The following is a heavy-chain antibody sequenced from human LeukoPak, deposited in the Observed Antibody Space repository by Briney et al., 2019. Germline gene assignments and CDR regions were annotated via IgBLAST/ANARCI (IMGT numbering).Heavy chain of an antibody. D-gene: IGHD2-21*02. CDR2: IIPIFGTA. V-gene: IGHV1-69*13. Sequence: RASVKVSCKASGGTFSSYAISWVRQAPGRGLEWMGGIIPIFGTADYAQKFQGRVTITADESTSTAYMELSSLRSEDTAVYYCARGLGDPDYYYYGMDVWGQGTTVTVSS. CDR1: GGTFSSYA. CDR3: ARGLGDPDYYYYGMDV. J-gene: IGHJ6*02.